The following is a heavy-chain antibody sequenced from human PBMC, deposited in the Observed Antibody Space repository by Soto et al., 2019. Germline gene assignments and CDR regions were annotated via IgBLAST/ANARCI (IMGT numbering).Heavy chain of an antibody. CDR2: IRPDGTIP. V-gene: IGHV3-74*01. CDR1: GFTFSNYR. CDR3: ARFRGDAFDI. Sequence: EVQLVESGGGLVQPGGSLRLSCAVSGFTFSNYRMYWVRQAPGKGLVWVSTIRPDGTIPDYTDSAKGRLAISRDNAKSTLFLQINSLRPEDTAVYYCARFRGDAFDIWGQGTMVTVSS. D-gene: IGHD3-10*01. J-gene: IGHJ3*02.